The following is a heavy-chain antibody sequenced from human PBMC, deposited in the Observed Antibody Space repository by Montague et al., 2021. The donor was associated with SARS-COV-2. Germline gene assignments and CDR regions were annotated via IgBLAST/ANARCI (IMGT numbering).Heavy chain of an antibody. Sequence: SLRLSCAASGFTFDDYGMSWVRQAPGKGLEWVSGINWNGGSTGYADSVKGRFTISRDNAKNSLYLQMNSLRAEGTAVYYCAREYSAPRWFGEYNRYGMDVWGQGTTVTVSS. CDR1: GFTFDDYG. CDR2: INWNGGST. V-gene: IGHV3-20*04. D-gene: IGHD3-10*01. CDR3: AREYSAPRWFGEYNRYGMDV. J-gene: IGHJ6*02.